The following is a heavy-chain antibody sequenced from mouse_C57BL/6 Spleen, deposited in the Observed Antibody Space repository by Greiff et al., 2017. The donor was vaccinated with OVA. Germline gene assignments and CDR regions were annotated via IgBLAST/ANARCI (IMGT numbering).Heavy chain of an antibody. CDR2: IYPGDGDT. J-gene: IGHJ4*01. V-gene: IGHV1-80*01. D-gene: IGHD1-1*01. CDR3: ARSGLRGAMDY. CDR1: GYAFSSYW. Sequence: VHLVESGAELVKPGASVKISCKASGYAFSSYWMNWVKQRPGKGLEWIGQIYPGDGDTNYNGKFKGKATLTADKSSSTAYMQLSSLTSEDSAVYFCARSGLRGAMDYWGQGTSVTVSS.